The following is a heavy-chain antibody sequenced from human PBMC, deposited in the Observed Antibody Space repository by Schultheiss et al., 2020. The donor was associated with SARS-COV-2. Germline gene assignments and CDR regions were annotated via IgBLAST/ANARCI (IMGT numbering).Heavy chain of an antibody. Sequence: GGSLRLSCAASGFTFSSYSMNWVRQAPGKGLEWVSYISSSSSTIYYADSVKGRFTISRDNAKNSLYLQMNSLRAEDTAVYYCARGLGAVAGTGEYYFDYWGQGTLVTVSS. J-gene: IGHJ4*02. CDR2: ISSSSSTI. CDR3: ARGLGAVAGTGEYYFDY. D-gene: IGHD6-19*01. CDR1: GFTFSSYS. V-gene: IGHV3-48*04.